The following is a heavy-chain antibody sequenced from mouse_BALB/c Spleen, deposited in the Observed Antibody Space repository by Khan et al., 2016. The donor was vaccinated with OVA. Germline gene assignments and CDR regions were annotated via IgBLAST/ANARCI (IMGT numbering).Heavy chain of an antibody. CDR1: GYTFTNYG. Sequence: QIQLVQSGPELKKPGETVKISCKASGYTFTNYGMTWVKQAPGKGLKWMGWINTYTGEPTYADDFKGRFAFSLETSATTASLQINNLKNEDTATXFGARVGNYWYFDVWGAGTTVTVAS. V-gene: IGHV9-3-1*01. D-gene: IGHD2-1*01. CDR2: INTYTGEP. CDR3: ARVGNYWYFDV. J-gene: IGHJ1*01.